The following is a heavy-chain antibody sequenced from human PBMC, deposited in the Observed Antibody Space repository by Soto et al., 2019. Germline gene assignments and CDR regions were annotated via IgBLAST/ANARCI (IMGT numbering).Heavy chain of an antibody. CDR3: ARDLAKGGGSAGFDY. V-gene: IGHV1-2*02. J-gene: IGHJ4*02. CDR2: INPKSGGT. CDR1: GYTFTVYY. D-gene: IGHD1-26*01. Sequence: GASVKVSCKASGYTFTVYYMHCVRQSPLQGLEWMGCINPKSGGTMYPQKFQGRVTMTWDTSISTAYMALTRLRSDDTAVYYCARDLAKGGGSAGFDYWGQGTLVTVSS.